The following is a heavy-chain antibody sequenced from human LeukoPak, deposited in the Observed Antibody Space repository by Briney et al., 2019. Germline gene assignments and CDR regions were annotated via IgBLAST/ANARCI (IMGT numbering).Heavy chain of an antibody. D-gene: IGHD5-18*01. CDR1: GYTFTSYG. CDR2: ISDYNGDT. CDR3: ARGGGGYSYGTFDAFDI. Sequence: ASVKVSCKASGYTFTSYGISWVRQAPGQGLEWMGWISDYNGDTNYAQKLQGRVTMTTDTSTSTAYMELRSLRSDDTAVYYCARGGGGYSYGTFDAFDIWGQGTMVTVSS. V-gene: IGHV1-18*01. J-gene: IGHJ3*02.